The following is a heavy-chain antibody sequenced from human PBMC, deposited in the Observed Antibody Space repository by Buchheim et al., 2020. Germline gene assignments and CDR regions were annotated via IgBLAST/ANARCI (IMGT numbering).Heavy chain of an antibody. CDR2: IYPDDSDT. D-gene: IGHD2-15*01. CDR1: GYNFASYW. J-gene: IGHJ4*02. CDR3: ARQAARYAYFDF. V-gene: IGHV5-51*01. Sequence: EVQLVQSGAEVKKPGESLKISCKASGYNFASYWIAWVRQMPGKGLEWMGIIYPDDSDTRYSPSFQGQVTISADKSVSTAYLQWNSLKASDTAIYYCARQAARYAYFDFWGQGTL.